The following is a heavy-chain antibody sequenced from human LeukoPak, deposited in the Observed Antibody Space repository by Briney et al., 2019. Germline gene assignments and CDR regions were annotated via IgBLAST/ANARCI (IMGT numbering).Heavy chain of an antibody. CDR2: TAHRGNT. D-gene: IGHD6-19*01. CDR1: GYSIRGGYF. J-gene: IGHJ4*02. V-gene: IGHV4-38-2*01. CDR3: TRVTRNSGWFFDY. Sequence: SETLSLICDVSGYSIRGGYFWGWIRQPPGMGLEWIGSTAHRGNTYYNPSLKGRVSISTDGSKNQFSLSLTSVTAADTATYYCTRVTRNSGWFFDYSGPGTPATPYS.